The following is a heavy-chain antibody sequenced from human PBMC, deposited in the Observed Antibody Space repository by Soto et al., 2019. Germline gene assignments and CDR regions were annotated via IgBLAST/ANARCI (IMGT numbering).Heavy chain of an antibody. D-gene: IGHD6-6*01. V-gene: IGHV3-33*01. CDR2: IWYDGSNK. CDR3: ERDSGGYSSSSQIDY. J-gene: IGHJ4*02. CDR1: GFTFSSYG. Sequence: QVQLVESGGGVVQPGRSLRLSCAASGFTFSSYGMHWVRQAPGKGLEWGAVIWYDGSNKYYADSVKGGCTISRDNSKNTLNLQKNSLRAEDTAVYYCERDSGGYSSSSQIDYWGQGTLVTVSS.